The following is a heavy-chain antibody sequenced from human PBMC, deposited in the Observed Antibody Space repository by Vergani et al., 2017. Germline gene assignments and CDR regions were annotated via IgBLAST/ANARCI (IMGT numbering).Heavy chain of an antibody. Sequence: QVQLVQSGAEVKKPGSSVKVSCKASGGTFSSYAISWVRQAPGQGLEWMGRIIPIFGTANYAQKFQGRVTITADESTSTAYMELSSLRSEDTAVYYCAGTGYSSGWYAQYYYYYGMDVWGQGTTVTVSS. CDR2: IIPIFGTA. J-gene: IGHJ6*02. D-gene: IGHD6-19*01. CDR3: AGTGYSSGWYAQYYYYYGMDV. CDR1: GGTFSSYA. V-gene: IGHV1-69*18.